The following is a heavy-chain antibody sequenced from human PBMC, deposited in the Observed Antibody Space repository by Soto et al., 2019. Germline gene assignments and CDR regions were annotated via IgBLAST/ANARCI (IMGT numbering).Heavy chain of an antibody. V-gene: IGHV3-23*01. CDR2: VGTGGDT. CDR1: GFTFSNYA. CDR3: AKNYYFDH. Sequence: EVQLLESGGGLVQPGGSLRLSCAASGFTFSNYAMNWGRQAPGKGLEWGSSVGTGGDTNSADSVKGRFTISRDNSRDTLYLQMNSLSAEDTALYYCAKNYYFDHWGQGTLVTVSS. J-gene: IGHJ4*02.